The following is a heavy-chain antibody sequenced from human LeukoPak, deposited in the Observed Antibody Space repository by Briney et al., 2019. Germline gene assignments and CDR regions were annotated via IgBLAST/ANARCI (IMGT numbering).Heavy chain of an antibody. J-gene: IGHJ4*02. CDR2: IYTSGTT. CDR1: GGSISSYY. V-gene: IGHV4-4*09. D-gene: IGHD5-12*01. Sequence: SETLSLTCTVSGGSISSYYWSWIRQPPGKGLEWIGYIYTSGTTSYNPSLQSRVTKSVDTSKNKFSLKLSSVTAADTDVYYCARLWPLRYDYYGEAGAGDFWRQGTLPTVSS. CDR3: ARLWPLRYDYYGEAGAGDF.